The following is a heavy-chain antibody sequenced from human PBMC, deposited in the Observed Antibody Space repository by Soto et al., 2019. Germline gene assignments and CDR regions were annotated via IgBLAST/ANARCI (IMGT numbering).Heavy chain of an antibody. CDR2: INAGNGNT. D-gene: IGHD3-10*01. Sequence: ASVKVSCKASVYTFTSYAMHWVRQAPGQRLEWMGWINAGNGNTKYSQKFQGRVTITRDTSASTAYMELGSLRSEDTAVYYCATITMVRGVIVNAFDIWGQGTMVTVSS. J-gene: IGHJ3*02. V-gene: IGHV1-3*01. CDR1: VYTFTSYA. CDR3: ATITMVRGVIVNAFDI.